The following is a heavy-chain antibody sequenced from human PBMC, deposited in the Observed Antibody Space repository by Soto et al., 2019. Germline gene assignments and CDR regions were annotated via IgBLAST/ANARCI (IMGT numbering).Heavy chain of an antibody. Sequence: GGSLRLSCAASGFPFSGYAMSWVRPAPGKGLEWVSAIGTAGDTYYPGSVKGRFTISRENAKNSFYLQMNSLRAGDTAVYYCAREGVTDAFDIWGQGTMVTVSS. CDR1: GFPFSGYA. J-gene: IGHJ3*02. D-gene: IGHD3-10*01. CDR2: IGTAGDT. V-gene: IGHV3-13*01. CDR3: AREGVTDAFDI.